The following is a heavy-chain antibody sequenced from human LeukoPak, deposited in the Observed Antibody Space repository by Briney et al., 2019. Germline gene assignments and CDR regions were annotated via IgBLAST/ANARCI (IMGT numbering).Heavy chain of an antibody. CDR2: ISGSGGST. CDR1: GFTFSGYS. J-gene: IGHJ4*02. D-gene: IGHD3-22*01. CDR3: AGVIGYYSTPTYFDY. Sequence: GGSLRLSCAASGFTFSGYSMNWVRQAPGKGLEWVSAISGSGGSTYYADSVKGRFTISRDNSKNTLYLQVNSLRAEDTAVYYCAGVIGYYSTPTYFDYWGQGTLVTASS. V-gene: IGHV3-23*01.